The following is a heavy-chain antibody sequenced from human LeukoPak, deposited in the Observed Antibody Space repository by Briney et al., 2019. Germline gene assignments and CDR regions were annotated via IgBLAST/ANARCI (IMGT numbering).Heavy chain of an antibody. Sequence: GGSLRLSCAASGFTFSSYGMHWVRQAPGKGLEWVAVIWYDGSNKYYADSVKGRFTISRDNSKNTLYLQMNSLRAEDTAVYYCARDPTGEAVGYFQHWGQGTLSPSPQ. J-gene: IGHJ1*01. D-gene: IGHD6-13*01. CDR2: IWYDGSNK. CDR1: GFTFSSYG. CDR3: ARDPTGEAVGYFQH. V-gene: IGHV3-33*01.